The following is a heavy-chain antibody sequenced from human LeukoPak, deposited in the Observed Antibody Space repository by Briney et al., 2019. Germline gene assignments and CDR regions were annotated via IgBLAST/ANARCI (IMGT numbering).Heavy chain of an antibody. D-gene: IGHD2-2*01. CDR2: ISGSGGST. Sequence: GGSLRLSCAASGFTFSSYAMNWVRQAPGKGLEWVAAISGSGGSTYYADSVKGRFTISRDNSKNTLYQHMNSLRAEDTAMYYCAKDHEGIVVVPITMDFWGQGTLVTVSS. V-gene: IGHV3-23*01. CDR1: GFTFSSYA. CDR3: AKDHEGIVVVPITMDF. J-gene: IGHJ4*02.